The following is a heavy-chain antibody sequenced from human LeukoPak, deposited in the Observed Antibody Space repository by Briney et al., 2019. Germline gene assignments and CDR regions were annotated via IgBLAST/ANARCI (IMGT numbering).Heavy chain of an antibody. J-gene: IGHJ4*02. V-gene: IGHV3-23*01. CDR2: IGSGGGTT. D-gene: IGHD3/OR15-3a*01. CDR1: GFTFSSFA. Sequence: GGSLRLSCAASGFTFSSFAMSWVRQAPGKGLEWVSLIGSGGGTTYYADPVKGRFTISRDNSKNTLFLQISSLRAEDTAVYYCAKSLWAGRYYFDYWGQGTLVTVSS. CDR3: AKSLWAGRYYFDY.